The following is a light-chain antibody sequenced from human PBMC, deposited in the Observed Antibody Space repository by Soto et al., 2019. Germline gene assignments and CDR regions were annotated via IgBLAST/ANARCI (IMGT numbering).Light chain of an antibody. CDR2: STS. J-gene: IGLJ1*01. V-gene: IGLV1-44*01. CDR1: SSNIGSNT. Sequence: QSGLTQPPSASGTPGQIVAISCSGSSSNIGSNTVTWYQQLTGTAPKLLIYSTSQRSSGVPGRFSGSKSGASASLSISGLQSEDEADYYCAAWDDRLDVYVFGTGTKVTVL. CDR3: AAWDDRLDVYV.